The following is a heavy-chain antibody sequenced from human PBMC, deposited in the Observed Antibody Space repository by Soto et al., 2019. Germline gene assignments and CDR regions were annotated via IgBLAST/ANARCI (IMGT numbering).Heavy chain of an antibody. J-gene: IGHJ4*02. CDR2: IYYSGST. CDR1: GGCISSGGYY. V-gene: IGHV4-31*03. CDR3: ARDNTETAMADY. Sequence: SETLSLTCTVSGGCISSGGYYWSWIRQHPGKGLEWIGYIYYSGSTYYNPSLKSRVTISVDTSKNQFSLKLSSVTAADTAVYYFARDNTETAMADYRDPATLVTVSS. D-gene: IGHD5-18*01.